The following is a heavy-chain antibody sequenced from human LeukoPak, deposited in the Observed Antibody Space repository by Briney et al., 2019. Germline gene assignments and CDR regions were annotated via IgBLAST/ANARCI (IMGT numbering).Heavy chain of an antibody. CDR3: ARAAYYYDSRGYALGY. CDR1: GFTFSTYG. V-gene: IGHV3-30*02. D-gene: IGHD3-22*01. CDR2: VRYDGSKK. J-gene: IGHJ4*02. Sequence: PGGSLRLSCAASGFTFSTYGMHWVRQAPGKGLEWVAFVRYDGSKKYYTNSVKGRFNISRDNARNTLYLQMNSLRAEDTAVYYCARAAYYYDSRGYALGYWGQGTLVTVSS.